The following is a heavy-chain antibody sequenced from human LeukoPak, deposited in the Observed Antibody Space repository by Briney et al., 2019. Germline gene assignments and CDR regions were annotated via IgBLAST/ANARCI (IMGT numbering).Heavy chain of an antibody. CDR3: AESSSGWYDQFDY. CDR2: ISGSGGST. CDR1: GFTFSSYA. Sequence: GGSLRLSCAASGFTFSSYAMSWVRQAPGKGLELVSPISGSGGSTYYADSVKGRFTISRDNSKNTLYLQMSSLRAEDTAVYYCAESSSGWYDQFDYWGQGTLLTVSS. D-gene: IGHD6-19*01. J-gene: IGHJ4*02. V-gene: IGHV3-23*01.